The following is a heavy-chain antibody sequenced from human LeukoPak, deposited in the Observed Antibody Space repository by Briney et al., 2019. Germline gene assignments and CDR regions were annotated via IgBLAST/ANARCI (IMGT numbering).Heavy chain of an antibody. CDR2: IHTSGST. V-gene: IGHV4-4*07. CDR3: YFDY. D-gene: IGHD3-22*01. J-gene: IGHJ4*02. Sequence: SETLSLTCTVSGGSISSYYWSWIRQPAGKGLEWIGRIHTSGSTNYNPSLKGRVTMSVDTSKNTAVYYCARDRYYYDSSGYLYFDYWGQGTLVTVSS. CDR1: GGSISSYY.